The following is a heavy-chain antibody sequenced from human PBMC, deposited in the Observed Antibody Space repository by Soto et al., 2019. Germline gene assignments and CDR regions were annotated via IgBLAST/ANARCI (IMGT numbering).Heavy chain of an antibody. V-gene: IGHV1-69*01. CDR2: IIPITATA. D-gene: IGHD2-2*01. Sequence: QVQLVPSGAEVKKPGSSVKFSCKASGGTFGSYAISWVRQAPGQGIEWMGGIIPITATANYAQKFQGRVTSTADESTSTASMQLSSLRSDDTAVYYCARSQGSSTSLEIYYYYYYGMDVWGQGTTVTVSS. J-gene: IGHJ6*02. CDR1: GGTFGSYA. CDR3: ARSQGSSTSLEIYYYYYYGMDV.